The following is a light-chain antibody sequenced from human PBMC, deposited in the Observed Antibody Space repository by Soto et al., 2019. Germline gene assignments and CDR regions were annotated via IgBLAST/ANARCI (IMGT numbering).Light chain of an antibody. CDR3: QQYDSWPLT. V-gene: IGKV3-15*01. CDR2: DAS. CDR1: QSVRSD. Sequence: DIVMTQSPATLSVSPGERATLSCRASQSVRSDLAWYQQKLGQAPRLLIYDASTRATGVPVRFSGSESGTEFTLTISSLQSEDSAVYYCQQYDSWPLTFGGGTKVEIK. J-gene: IGKJ4*01.